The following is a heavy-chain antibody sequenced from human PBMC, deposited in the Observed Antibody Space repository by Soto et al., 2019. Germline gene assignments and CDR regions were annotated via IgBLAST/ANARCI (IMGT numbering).Heavy chain of an antibody. D-gene: IGHD2-2*01. CDR2: MNPDSGNT. V-gene: IGHV1-8*01. J-gene: IGHJ5*02. Sequence: ASVKVSCKASGYSFANYDINWVRQATGQGLEWMGWMNPDSGNTGYAQKFQGRVTMTRDTSSSTACMELSSLRSDDTAVYFCAKTYCNSAPCYGGILDPGGKGTRVPVPS. CDR1: GYSFANYD. CDR3: AKTYCNSAPCYGGILDP.